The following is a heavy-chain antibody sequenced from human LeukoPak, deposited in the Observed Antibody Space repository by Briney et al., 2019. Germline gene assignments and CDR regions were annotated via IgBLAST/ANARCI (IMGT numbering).Heavy chain of an antibody. CDR3: ARDEISYGSGSFDY. Sequence: GGSLRLSCAASGFTFSSYSMNWVRQAPGKGLEWVSSISSSSSYIYYADSVKGRFTISRDNAKNSLYLQMNSLRAEETAVYYCARDEISYGSGSFDYWGQGTLVTVSS. V-gene: IGHV3-21*01. CDR2: ISSSSSYI. CDR1: GFTFSSYS. J-gene: IGHJ4*02. D-gene: IGHD3-10*01.